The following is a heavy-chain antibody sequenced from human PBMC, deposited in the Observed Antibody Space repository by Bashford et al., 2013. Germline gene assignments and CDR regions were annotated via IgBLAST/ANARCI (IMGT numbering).Heavy chain of an antibody. J-gene: IGHJ4*02. CDR1: GGSFSGYY. Sequence: SSETLSLTCAVYGGSFSGYYWSWIRQPPGKGLEWIGEINHSGSTNYNPSLKSRITISIDTSKNQFSLKLSSVTAADTAVYYCARSAVMTTVDYWGQGTLVTVSS. CDR2: INHSGST. V-gene: IGHV4-34*01. D-gene: IGHD4-17*01. CDR3: ARSAVMTTVDY.